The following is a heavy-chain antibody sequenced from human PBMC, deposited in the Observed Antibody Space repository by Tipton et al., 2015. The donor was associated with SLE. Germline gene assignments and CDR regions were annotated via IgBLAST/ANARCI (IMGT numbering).Heavy chain of an antibody. CDR1: GFTFDDYT. V-gene: IGHV3-43*01. J-gene: IGHJ4*02. Sequence: GSLRLSCAASGFTFDDYTMHWVRQVPGKGLEWVSLISWDGGSTYYADSVKGRFTISRDNSKNSLYLQINSLRADDTAVYYCAADSRDGYNSYFDYWGQGTLVTVSS. D-gene: IGHD5-24*01. CDR3: AADSRDGYNSYFDY. CDR2: ISWDGGST.